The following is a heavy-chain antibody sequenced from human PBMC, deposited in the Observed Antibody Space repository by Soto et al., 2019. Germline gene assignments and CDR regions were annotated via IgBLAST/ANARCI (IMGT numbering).Heavy chain of an antibody. CDR1: GYTFTGYY. CDR2: INPNSGGT. V-gene: IGHV1-2*04. Sequence: ASVKVSCKASGYTFTGYYMHWVRRAPGQGLEWMGWINPNSGGTNYAQKFQGWVTMTRDTSISTAYMELSRLRSDDTAVYYCAREEGYYYSGMDVWGQGTTVTVSS. J-gene: IGHJ6*02. CDR3: AREEGYYYSGMDV.